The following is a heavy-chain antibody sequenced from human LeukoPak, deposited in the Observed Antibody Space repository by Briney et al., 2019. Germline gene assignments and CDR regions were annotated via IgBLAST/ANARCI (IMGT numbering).Heavy chain of an antibody. CDR1: GFTFSNYA. J-gene: IGHJ4*02. D-gene: IGHD3-22*01. CDR3: AKSYRTFGSSGFYHFDY. V-gene: IGHV3-23*01. Sequence: GGSLRLSCGASGFTFSNYAMTWVRQAPGKGLEGVSSITDGGGTTYYADSVKGRFTISSDNSKNTLYLQLSSLRADDTAVYFCAKSYRTFGSSGFYHFDYWGPGTLVTVSS. CDR2: ITDGGGTT.